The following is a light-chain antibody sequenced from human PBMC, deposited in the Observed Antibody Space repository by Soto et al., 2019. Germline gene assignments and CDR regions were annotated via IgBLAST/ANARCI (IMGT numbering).Light chain of an antibody. CDR1: QSLSSIN. V-gene: IGKV3-15*01. CDR3: QPYNNWPLT. J-gene: IGKJ4*01. CDR2: GTS. Sequence: EIVLTQSPATLSLSPGERATLSCRASQSLSSINLAWFQQKPGQAPRLLIYGTSTRATGVPTRFSGSRSGAEFTLTINSLQSEDFAVYYCQPYNNWPLTFGGGTKVDIK.